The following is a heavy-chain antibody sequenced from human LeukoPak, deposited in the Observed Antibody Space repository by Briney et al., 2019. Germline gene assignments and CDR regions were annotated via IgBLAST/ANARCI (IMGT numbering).Heavy chain of an antibody. CDR3: ARDVEGGTFDI. Sequence: QPGGSLRLSCAASGFTFSSYWMSWVRQAPGKGLESVANIKEDGSEKYYVDSVKGRFTISRDNAKNSLFLEMSSLRADDTAVYFCARDVEGGTFDIWGQGTTVTVSS. CDR2: IKEDGSEK. V-gene: IGHV3-7*05. D-gene: IGHD3-16*01. J-gene: IGHJ3*02. CDR1: GFTFSSYW.